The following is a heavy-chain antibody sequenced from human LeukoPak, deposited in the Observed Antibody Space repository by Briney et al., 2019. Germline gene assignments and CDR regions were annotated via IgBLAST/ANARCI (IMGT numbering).Heavy chain of an antibody. CDR1: GGSISSYY. CDR2: IYYSGST. J-gene: IGHJ6*02. CDR3: ARHKKYYYYYGMDV. Sequence: SETLSLTCTVSGGSISSYYWSWIRQPPGKGLEWIGYIYYSGSTNYNPSLKSRVTISVNTSKNQFSLKLSSVTAADTAVYYCARHKKYYYYYGMDVWGQGTTVTVSS. V-gene: IGHV4-59*08.